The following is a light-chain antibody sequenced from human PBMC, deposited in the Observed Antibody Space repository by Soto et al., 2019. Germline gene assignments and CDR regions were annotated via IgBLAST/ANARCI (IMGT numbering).Light chain of an antibody. CDR3: CSYAGSSTFVV. Sequence: QSALTQPASVSGSPGQSITISCTGTSSDVGSYNLVSWYQQHPGKAPKLMIYEGSKRPSGVSNRFSGSKSGNTASLTISGLQAEDEADYYCCSYAGSSTFVVFGGGTTLTAL. V-gene: IGLV2-23*01. CDR1: SSDVGSYNL. CDR2: EGS. J-gene: IGLJ2*01.